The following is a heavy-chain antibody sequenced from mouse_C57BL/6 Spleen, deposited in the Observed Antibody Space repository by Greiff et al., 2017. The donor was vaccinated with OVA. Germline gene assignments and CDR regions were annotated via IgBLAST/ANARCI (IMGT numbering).Heavy chain of an antibody. Sequence: DVQLQESGAELVRPGASVKLSCTASGFNIKDDYMHWVKQRPEQGLEWIGWIDPENGDTEYASKFQGKATITADTSSNTAYLQLSSLTSEDTAVYYCTTDYYGSSHFDYWGQGTTLTVSS. CDR1: GFNIKDDY. CDR2: IDPENGDT. D-gene: IGHD1-1*01. CDR3: TTDYYGSSHFDY. J-gene: IGHJ2*01. V-gene: IGHV14-4*01.